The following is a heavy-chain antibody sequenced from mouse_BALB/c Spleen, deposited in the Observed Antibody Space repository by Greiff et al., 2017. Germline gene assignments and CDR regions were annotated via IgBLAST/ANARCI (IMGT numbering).Heavy chain of an antibody. CDR2: INSNGGSI. D-gene: IGHD1-1*01. V-gene: IGHV5-6-3*01. CDR1: GFPFSSYG. Sequence: EVQVVVSGGGLVQPGGSLKLSCAASGFPFSSYGMSWVRQTPDKRLELVATINSNGGSIYYPDSVKGRFPIARDNAKNTLYLQMSNLKSEDTAMYYGAREGKFSTTVVPCDYWGQGTLVTVSA. CDR3: AREGKFSTTVVPCDY. J-gene: IGHJ3*01.